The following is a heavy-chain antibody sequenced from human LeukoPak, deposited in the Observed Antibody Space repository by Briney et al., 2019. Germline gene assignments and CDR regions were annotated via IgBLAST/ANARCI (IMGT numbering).Heavy chain of an antibody. D-gene: IGHD4-11*01. J-gene: IGHJ4*02. Sequence: GGSLRVSCAASGFTFSAYAMSWVRQAPGKGLEWVSGISGSGGSTYYADSVRGRFTISRDNSKNTVYLQMNSLRVEDTALYYCAKDLSPVDYRHDYWGQGTLVTVSS. CDR3: AKDLSPVDYRHDY. CDR1: GFTFSAYA. V-gene: IGHV3-23*01. CDR2: ISGSGGST.